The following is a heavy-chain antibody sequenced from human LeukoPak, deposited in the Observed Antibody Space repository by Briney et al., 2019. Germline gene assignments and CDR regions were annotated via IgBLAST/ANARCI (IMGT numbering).Heavy chain of an antibody. CDR3: ARDTDSSGYAGFDP. Sequence: PSQTLSLTCTVSGGSVNSGGYYWNWIRQPAGKGLEWIGRIYTSESINYNPSLRSRVTISLDTSKNQFSLKLRSVTAADTAVYYCARDTDSSGYAGFDPWGQGTLVTVSS. CDR2: IYTSESI. D-gene: IGHD3-22*01. J-gene: IGHJ5*02. CDR1: GGSVNSGGYY. V-gene: IGHV4-61*02.